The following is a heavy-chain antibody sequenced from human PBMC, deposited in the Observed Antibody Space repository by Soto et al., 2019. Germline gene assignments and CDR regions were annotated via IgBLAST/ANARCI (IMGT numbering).Heavy chain of an antibody. CDR1: GFTVSSNY. J-gene: IGHJ1*01. D-gene: IGHD3-22*01. CDR2: IYSGGST. V-gene: IGHV3-53*01. Sequence: EVQLVESGGGLIQPGGSLRLSCAASGFTVSSNYMSWVRQAPGKGLEWVSVIYSGGSTYYAESVKGRFTISIDNSKNTPYLQMNSLRAENTAVYYCARDPVQSGYPEYFQHWGQGTLVTVSS. CDR3: ARDPVQSGYPEYFQH.